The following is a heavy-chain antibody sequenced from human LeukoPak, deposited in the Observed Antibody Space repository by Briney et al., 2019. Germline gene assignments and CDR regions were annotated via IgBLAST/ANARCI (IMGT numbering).Heavy chain of an antibody. J-gene: IGHJ5*02. D-gene: IGHD4-11*01. CDR3: ARSRPRRSQYWFDP. CDR2: MNPNSGNT. Sequence: VASVKVSCKASGYTFTSYDINWVRQATGQGLEWMGWMNPNSGNTGYAQKIQGRVTMTRNTSISTAYMELSSLRSEDTAVYYCARSRPRRSQYWFDPWGQGTLVTVSS. CDR1: GYTFTSYD. V-gene: IGHV1-8*01.